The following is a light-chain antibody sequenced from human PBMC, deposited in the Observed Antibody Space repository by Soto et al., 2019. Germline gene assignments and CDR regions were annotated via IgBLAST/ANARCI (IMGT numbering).Light chain of an antibody. CDR1: QDINIY. V-gene: IGKV1-33*01. CDR3: QQYDILPIT. J-gene: IGKJ5*01. CDR2: DAS. Sequence: DIQMTQSPSSLFASVGDRVTITCRATQDINIYLNWYQQKPGKASNLLIYDASNLEIGVPSRFSGSGSGTHFTFTISSLQTEDIGTYYCQQYDILPITFGRGTRLEIK.